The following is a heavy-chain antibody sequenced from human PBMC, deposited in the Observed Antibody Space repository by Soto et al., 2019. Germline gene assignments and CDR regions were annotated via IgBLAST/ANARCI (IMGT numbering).Heavy chain of an antibody. D-gene: IGHD3-3*01. J-gene: IGHJ6*02. CDR3: ARARPYYDFWSGYPDFDQIYYYGMDV. CDR1: GGTFSSYA. CDR2: IIPIFGTA. V-gene: IGHV1-69*06. Sequence: GASVKVSCKASGGTFSSYAISWVRQAPGQGLEWMGGIIPIFGTANYAQKFQGRVTITADKSTSTAYMELSSLRSEDTAVYYCARARPYYDFWSGYPDFDQIYYYGMDVWGQGTTVTVSS.